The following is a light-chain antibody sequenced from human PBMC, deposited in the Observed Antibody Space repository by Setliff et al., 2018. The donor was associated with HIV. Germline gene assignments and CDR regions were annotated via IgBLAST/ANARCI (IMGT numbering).Light chain of an antibody. CDR1: SSDVGGYNY. Sequence: QSVLAQPRSVSGSPGQSVTISCTGTSSDVGGYNYVSWYQQHPGKAPTLMIYDVSKRPSGVPDRFSGSKSGNTASLTISGLQAEDEADYYCSSYAGSYTYIFGSGTKVTVL. V-gene: IGLV2-11*01. CDR3: SSYAGSYTYI. CDR2: DVS. J-gene: IGLJ1*01.